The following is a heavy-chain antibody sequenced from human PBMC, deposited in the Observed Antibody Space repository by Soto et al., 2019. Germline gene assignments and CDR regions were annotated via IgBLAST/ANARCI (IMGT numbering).Heavy chain of an antibody. CDR1: GGTFSSYT. Sequence: SVKVSCKASGGTFSSYTISWVRQAPGQGLEWMGRIIPILGIANYAQKFQGRVTITADKSTSTAYMELSSLRSEDTAVYYCARFPQTAIVGAAYFDYWGQGTLVTVSS. V-gene: IGHV1-69*02. J-gene: IGHJ4*02. CDR2: IIPILGIA. CDR3: ARFPQTAIVGAAYFDY. D-gene: IGHD1-26*01.